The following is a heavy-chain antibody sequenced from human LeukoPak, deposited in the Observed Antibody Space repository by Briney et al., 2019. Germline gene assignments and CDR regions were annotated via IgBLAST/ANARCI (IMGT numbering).Heavy chain of an antibody. D-gene: IGHD3-10*01. CDR1: GFTFSSYA. V-gene: IGHV3-30-3*01. J-gene: IGHJ4*02. CDR2: ISYDGSNK. CDR3: AKDLRFGELKPSNFDS. Sequence: PGRSLRLSCAASGFTFSSYAMHWVRQAPGKGLEWVAVISYDGSNKYYTDSVKGRFTISRDNSKNTLYLQVNSLRPEDTAVYYCAKDLRFGELKPSNFDSWGQGTLVTVSS.